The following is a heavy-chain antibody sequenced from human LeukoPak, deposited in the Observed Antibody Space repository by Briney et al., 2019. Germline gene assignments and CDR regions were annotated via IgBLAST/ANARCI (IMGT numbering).Heavy chain of an antibody. D-gene: IGHD3-10*01. J-gene: IGHJ4*02. CDR3: ARGPLDRYYCGSGSYFTFDY. V-gene: IGHV1-18*01. Sequence: GASVKVSCKASGYTFTSYDISWVRQAPGQGLEWMGWISAYNGNTNYAQKFQGRVTMTTDTSTSTAYMELRSLRSDDTAAYYCARGPLDRYYCGSGSYFTFDYWGQGTLVTVSS. CDR1: GYTFTSYD. CDR2: ISAYNGNT.